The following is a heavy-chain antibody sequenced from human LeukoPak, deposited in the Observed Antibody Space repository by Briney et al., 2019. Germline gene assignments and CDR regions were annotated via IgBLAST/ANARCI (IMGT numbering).Heavy chain of an antibody. D-gene: IGHD1-26*01. CDR3: ARVRRGMRELTYYFDY. CDR2: ISSSSSTI. J-gene: IGHJ4*02. CDR1: GFTFSSYS. V-gene: IGHV3-48*01. Sequence: GGSLRLSCVASGFTFSSYSMNWVRQAPGKGLEWVSYISSSSSTIYYADSVKGRFTISRDNAKNSLYLQMNSLRAEDTAVYYCARVRRGMRELTYYFDYWGQGTLVTVSS.